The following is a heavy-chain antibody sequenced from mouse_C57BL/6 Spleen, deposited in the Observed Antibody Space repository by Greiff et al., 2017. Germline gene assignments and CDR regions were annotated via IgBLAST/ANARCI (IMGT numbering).Heavy chain of an antibody. CDR3: ARDGDSSGYVGY. CDR1: GFTFSSYA. J-gene: IGHJ2*01. Sequence: EVQLQQSGGGLVKPGGSLKLSCAASGFTFSSYAMSWVRQTPEKRLEWVATISDGGSYTYYPDNVKGRFTISRDNAKNNLYLQMSHLKSEDTAMYYCARDGDSSGYVGYWGQGTTLTVSS. D-gene: IGHD3-2*02. CDR2: ISDGGSYT. V-gene: IGHV5-4*01.